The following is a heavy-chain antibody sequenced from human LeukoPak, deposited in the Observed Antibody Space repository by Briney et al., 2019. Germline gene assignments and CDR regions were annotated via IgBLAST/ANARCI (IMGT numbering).Heavy chain of an antibody. CDR1: GGSINSYY. D-gene: IGHD1-14*01. CDR2: MYTSGST. CDR3: VRDRTPESRDSFDI. V-gene: IGHV4-4*08. Sequence: SETLSLTCTVSGGSINSYYWSWIRQPPGKGLDWIGRMYTSGSTDYNPSLKSRVTISVDTSKNQFSLKLSSVTAADTAVYYCVRDRTPESRDSFDIWGQGTMVAVSS. J-gene: IGHJ3*02.